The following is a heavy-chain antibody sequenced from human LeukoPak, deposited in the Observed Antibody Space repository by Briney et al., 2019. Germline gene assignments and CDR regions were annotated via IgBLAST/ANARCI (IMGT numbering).Heavy chain of an antibody. CDR2: IIPIFGTA. CDR3: ASKQYSGSYYLADY. CDR1: GGTFSSYA. Sequence: GAPVKVSCKASGGTFSSYAISWVRQAPGQGLEWMGGIIPIFGTANYAQKFQGRVTITTDESTSTAYMELSSLRSEDTAVYYCASKQYSGSYYLADYWGQGTLVTVSS. J-gene: IGHJ4*02. V-gene: IGHV1-69*05. D-gene: IGHD1-26*01.